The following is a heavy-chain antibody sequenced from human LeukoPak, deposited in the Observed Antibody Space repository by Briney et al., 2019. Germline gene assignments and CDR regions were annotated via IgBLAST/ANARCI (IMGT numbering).Heavy chain of an antibody. D-gene: IGHD6-13*01. V-gene: IGHV4-39*01. CDR3: ARHTHSSSSRPYYFDY. J-gene: IGHJ4*02. CDR2: IYYSGST. Sequence: SETLSLTCTVSGGSISSSSYYWGWIRQPPGKGLEWIGRIYYSGSTYYNPSLKSRVTISVDTSKNQFSLKLSSVTAADTAVYYCARHTHSSSSRPYYFDYWGQGTLVTVSS. CDR1: GGSISSSSYY.